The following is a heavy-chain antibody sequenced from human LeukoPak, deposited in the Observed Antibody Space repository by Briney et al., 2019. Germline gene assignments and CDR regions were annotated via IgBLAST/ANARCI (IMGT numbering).Heavy chain of an antibody. CDR2: MNPNSGNT. J-gene: IGHJ4*02. D-gene: IGHD1-26*01. Sequence: ASVKVSCKASGYTFTSYDINWVRQATGQGLEWMGWMNPNSGNTGYAQKFQGRVTITRNTSISTAYMELSSLTFEDSAIYYCARGPSGSGSYMVDYWAQGTLVTVSS. CDR3: ARGPSGSGSYMVDY. V-gene: IGHV1-8*03. CDR1: GYTFTSYD.